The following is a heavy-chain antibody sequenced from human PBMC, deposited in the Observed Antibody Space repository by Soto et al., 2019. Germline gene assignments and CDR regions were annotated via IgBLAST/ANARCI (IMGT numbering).Heavy chain of an antibody. CDR1: GFTFSATY. V-gene: IGHV3-11*05. CDR3: ARGDRVAAS. D-gene: IGHD5-12*01. CDR2: ISGSGSDT. J-gene: IGHJ5*02. Sequence: QVQLVESGGDLVKPGGSLRLSCAASGFTFSATYMSWIRQVPGKGLEWVSYISGSGSDTRYTDSVRGRFTISRDNAKNSLYLQMNSLKVEDTALYYCARGDRVAASWGPGTLVTVS.